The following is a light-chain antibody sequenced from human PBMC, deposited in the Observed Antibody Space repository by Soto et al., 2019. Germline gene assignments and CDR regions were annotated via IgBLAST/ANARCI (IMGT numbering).Light chain of an antibody. CDR2: DAS. CDR3: QQYNSYPWT. V-gene: IGKV1-5*01. Sequence: DIQMTQSPSTLSASVGDRVTITCGASQSISSWLAWYQQKPGKAPKLLIYDASSLESGVPSRFSGSGSGTEFTLTISSLQTDDFATYYCQQYNSYPWTFGHGTQVDIK. CDR1: QSISSW. J-gene: IGKJ1*01.